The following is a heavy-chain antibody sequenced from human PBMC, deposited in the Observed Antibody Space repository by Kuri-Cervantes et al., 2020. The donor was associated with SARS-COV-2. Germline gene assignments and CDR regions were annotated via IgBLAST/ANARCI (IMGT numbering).Heavy chain of an antibody. Sequence: GESLKISCAASGFTFSSYAMHWVRQAPGKGLEWVAVISYDGSNKYYADSVKGRFTISRDNSKNTLYLQMNSLRAEDTAVYYCAREEKSRLVGPPDYYYYIDVWGKGTTVTVSS. CDR3: AREEKSRLVGPPDYYYYIDV. J-gene: IGHJ6*03. CDR1: GFTFSSYA. D-gene: IGHD6-19*01. CDR2: ISYDGSNK. V-gene: IGHV3-30-3*01.